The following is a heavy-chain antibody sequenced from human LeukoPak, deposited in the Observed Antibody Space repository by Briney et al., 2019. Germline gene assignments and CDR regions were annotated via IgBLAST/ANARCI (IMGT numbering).Heavy chain of an antibody. Sequence: QPGGSLRLSCAASGFTFSSYAMSWVRQAPGKGLDWVSAISGSGGSTYYADSVKGRFTISRDNSKNTLYLQMNSLRAEDTAVYYCAKLNYYGSGSYLPVGYFDYWGQRTLVTVSS. CDR1: GFTFSSYA. CDR3: AKLNYYGSGSYLPVGYFDY. D-gene: IGHD3-10*01. J-gene: IGHJ4*02. V-gene: IGHV3-23*01. CDR2: ISGSGGST.